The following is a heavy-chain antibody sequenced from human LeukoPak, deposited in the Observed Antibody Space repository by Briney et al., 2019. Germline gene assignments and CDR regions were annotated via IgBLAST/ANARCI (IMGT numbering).Heavy chain of an antibody. CDR3: ARHPYYYDSSGYYP. CDR1: GGSVTSSGFY. J-gene: IGHJ5*02. D-gene: IGHD3-22*01. Sequence: PSETLSLTCTVSGGSVTSSGFYWSWIRQPPGKGLEWIGYIDYSGNTKYNPSLESRVTISVDTSKNQFSLKLSSVTAADTAVYYCARHPYYYDSSGYYPWGQGTLVTVSS. CDR2: IDYSGNT. V-gene: IGHV4-61*08.